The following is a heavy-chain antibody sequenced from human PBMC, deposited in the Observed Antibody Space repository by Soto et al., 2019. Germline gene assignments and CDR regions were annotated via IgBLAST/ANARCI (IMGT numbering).Heavy chain of an antibody. CDR2: INPGESET. D-gene: IGHD3-9*01. J-gene: IGHJ4*02. CDR1: GYSFTSYW. CDR3: ARHATYYDILSGYYFDY. Sequence: AESLKISCKGSGYSFTSYWIAGVRQMPGKGLEWMAIINPGESETKYSPSFQDQVTISADKSINTAYLQWSSLKASDTAMYYCARHATYYDILSGYYFDYWGQGTQVTVSS. V-gene: IGHV5-51*01.